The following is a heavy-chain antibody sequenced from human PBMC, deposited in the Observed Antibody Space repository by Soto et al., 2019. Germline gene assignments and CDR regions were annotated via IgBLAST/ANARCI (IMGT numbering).Heavy chain of an antibody. CDR2: IYYSGST. J-gene: IGHJ6*02. CDR3: ARDHRNREGYYYGMGV. V-gene: IGHV4-39*07. CDR1: GGSISSSSYY. D-gene: IGHD4-4*01. Sequence: PSETLSLTCTVSGGSISSSSYYWGWIRQPPGKGLEWIGSIYYSGSTNYNPSLKSRVTISVDTSKNQFSLKLSSVTAADTAVYYCARDHRNREGYYYGMGVWGQGTTVTVSS.